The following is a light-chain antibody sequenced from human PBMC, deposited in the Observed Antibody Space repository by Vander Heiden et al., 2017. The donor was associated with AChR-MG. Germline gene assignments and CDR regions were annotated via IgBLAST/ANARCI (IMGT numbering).Light chain of an antibody. V-gene: IGKV1-5*03. CDR1: QSVRTW. J-gene: IGKJ1*01. CDR2: AAS. Sequence: DIQMTQFPSTLSASVGDTVTISCRASQSVRTWLAWYQQRQGKVPKLLIYAASTLEGGVPSRFNGSGSGTEFTLTISRLQPDDSATYYCQQEGSYFRTFGQRTNVEVK. CDR3: QQEGSYFRT.